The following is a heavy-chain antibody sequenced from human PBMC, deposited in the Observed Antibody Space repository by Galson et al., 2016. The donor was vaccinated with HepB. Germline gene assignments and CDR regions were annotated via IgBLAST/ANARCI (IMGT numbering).Heavy chain of an antibody. CDR3: TTEYWYYMDV. CDR2: IRSKNNGGAT. CDR1: GFPFNNAW. D-gene: IGHD2-8*02. V-gene: IGHV3-15*01. Sequence: SLRLSCAASGFPFNNAWLNWVRQAPGKGLEWVGLIRSKNNGGATSTYAAPVEGRFTISRDDSKNTLYLQMNSLKNEDTAVHYCTTEYWYYMDVWGKGTTVTVSS. J-gene: IGHJ6*03.